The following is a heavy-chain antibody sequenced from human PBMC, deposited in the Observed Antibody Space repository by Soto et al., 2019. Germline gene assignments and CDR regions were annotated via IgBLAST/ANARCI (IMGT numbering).Heavy chain of an antibody. J-gene: IGHJ6*02. Sequence: SETLSLTCAVYGGSFSGYYWSWIRQPPGKGLEWIGEINHSGSTNYNPSLKSRVTIPVDTSKNQFSLKLSSVTAADTAVYYCARGHSSSWYGDYYYGMDVWGQGTTVTVSS. D-gene: IGHD6-13*01. V-gene: IGHV4-34*01. CDR1: GGSFSGYY. CDR3: ARGHSSSWYGDYYYGMDV. CDR2: INHSGST.